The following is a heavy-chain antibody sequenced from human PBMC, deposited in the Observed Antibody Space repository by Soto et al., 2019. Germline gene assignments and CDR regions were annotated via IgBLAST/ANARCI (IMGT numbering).Heavy chain of an antibody. Sequence: SETLSLTCTVSGGSISSGGYYWSWIRQHPGKGPEWIGYIYYSGSTYYNTSLKSRVTISVDTSKNKFSLKLSSVTAADTAVYYCARGLHYDFWSGYQFDYWGQGTLVTVSS. J-gene: IGHJ4*02. CDR3: ARGLHYDFWSGYQFDY. CDR2: IYYSGST. V-gene: IGHV4-31*03. CDR1: GGSISSGGYY. D-gene: IGHD3-3*01.